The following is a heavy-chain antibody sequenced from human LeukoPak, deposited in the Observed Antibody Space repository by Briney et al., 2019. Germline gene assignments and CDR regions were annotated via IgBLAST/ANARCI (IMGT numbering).Heavy chain of an antibody. Sequence: SVKVSCKASGGTFSSYAISWVRQAPGQGLEWMGGIIPIFGTANYAQKFQGRVTITADESTSTAYMELRSLRPDDTAVYYCARGGSYGLYYFDIWGQGTLVTVSS. CDR1: GGTFSSYA. CDR3: ARGGSYGLYYFDI. CDR2: IIPIFGTA. D-gene: IGHD5-18*01. J-gene: IGHJ4*02. V-gene: IGHV1-69*13.